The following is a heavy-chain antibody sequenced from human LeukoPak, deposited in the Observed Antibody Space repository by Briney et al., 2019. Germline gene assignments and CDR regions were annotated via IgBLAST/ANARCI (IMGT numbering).Heavy chain of an antibody. CDR2: IYPHDSDT. Sequence: GESLKISCKGSGYSFTSYWIAWVRQMPGKGLEWMGIIYPHDSDTRYSPPFQGQVTISADKSISTAYLQWSSLKASDTAMYYCARMIGLGEVSPYFDYWGQGTLVTVSS. V-gene: IGHV5-51*01. J-gene: IGHJ4*02. D-gene: IGHD3-16*02. CDR1: GYSFTSYW. CDR3: ARMIGLGEVSPYFDY.